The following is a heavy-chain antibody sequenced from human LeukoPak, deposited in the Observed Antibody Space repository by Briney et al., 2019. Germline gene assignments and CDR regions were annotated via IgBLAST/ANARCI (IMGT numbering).Heavy chain of an antibody. CDR3: AKVGYSYGSFDY. Sequence: GGSLRLSCAASGFTFSSYAMSWVRQAPGKGLEWVSAISGSGGSTYYADSVKGRFAISRDNSKNTLYLQMNSLRAEDTAVYYCAKVGYSYGSFDYWGQGTLVTVSS. J-gene: IGHJ4*02. CDR2: ISGSGGST. V-gene: IGHV3-23*01. CDR1: GFTFSSYA. D-gene: IGHD5-18*01.